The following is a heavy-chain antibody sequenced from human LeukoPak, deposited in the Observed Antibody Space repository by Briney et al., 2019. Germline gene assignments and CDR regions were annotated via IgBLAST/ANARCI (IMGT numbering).Heavy chain of an antibody. Sequence: ASVKVSCKASGYTFPNYGISWVRQAPGQGLEWMGWISAYNGNINYAQNFQGRVSMTTDTSTSTAYMELRSLRSDDTAVYFCARAFMGSGWYGDYFDYWGQGTLITVSS. V-gene: IGHV1-18*01. CDR3: ARAFMGSGWYGDYFDY. CDR2: ISAYNGNI. D-gene: IGHD6-19*01. CDR1: GYTFPNYG. J-gene: IGHJ4*02.